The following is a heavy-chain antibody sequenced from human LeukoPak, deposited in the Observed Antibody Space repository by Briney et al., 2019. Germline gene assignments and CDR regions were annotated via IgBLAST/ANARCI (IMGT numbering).Heavy chain of an antibody. J-gene: IGHJ4*02. V-gene: IGHV4-59*01. Sequence: SETLSLTCTVSGGSICSYYWSWIRQPPGKGLEWIGYIYYSGSTNYNPSLKSRVTISVDTSKNQFSLKLSSVTAEDTAVYYCARDSPRYFDWLLVEIDYWGQGTLVTVSS. CDR1: GGSICSYY. CDR3: ARDSPRYFDWLLVEIDY. CDR2: IYYSGST. D-gene: IGHD3-9*01.